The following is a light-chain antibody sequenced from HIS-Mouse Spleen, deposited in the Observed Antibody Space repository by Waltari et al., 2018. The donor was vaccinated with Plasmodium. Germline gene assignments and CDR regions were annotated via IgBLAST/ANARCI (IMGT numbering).Light chain of an antibody. V-gene: IGKV1-39*01. CDR3: QQSYSTWT. CDR2: AAS. CDR1: QSISSY. Sequence: DIQMTHSPSSLSASVGDRVSITCRASQSISSYLNWYQQKPGKDPNLLIYAASSLQSGVPSRFSGSGSGTDFTLTISSLQPEDFATYYCQQSYSTWTFGQGTKVEIK. J-gene: IGKJ1*01.